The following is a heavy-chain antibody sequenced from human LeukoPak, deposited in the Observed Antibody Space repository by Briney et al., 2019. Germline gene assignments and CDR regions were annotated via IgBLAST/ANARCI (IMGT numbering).Heavy chain of an antibody. CDR3: TRGGSYPFDY. V-gene: IGHV3-74*01. CDR2: INGDGSTT. Sequence: GGSLRLSCAASGFTFSSSWMHWVRRAAGMGLVWVSRINGDGSTTSYADSVKGRFTISRDNAKNTLYLQMNSLRAEDTAVYYCTRGGSYPFDYWGQGTLVTVSS. J-gene: IGHJ4*02. D-gene: IGHD1-26*01. CDR1: GFTFSSSW.